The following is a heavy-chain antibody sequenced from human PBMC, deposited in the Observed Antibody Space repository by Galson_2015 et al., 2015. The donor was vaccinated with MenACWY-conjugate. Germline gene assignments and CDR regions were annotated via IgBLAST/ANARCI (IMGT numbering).Heavy chain of an antibody. J-gene: IGHJ4*02. CDR2: IWYDGSNK. Sequence: SLRLSCAASGFTFSTYAMHWVRQAPGKGLEWVAIIWYDGSNKYYTDSVKGRFTISRDNSKNTLYLQMSSLRAEDTAVYYCARLRGDYSLDYWGQGTLVTVSS. CDR3: ARLRGDYSLDY. D-gene: IGHD2-15*01. V-gene: IGHV3-33*01. CDR1: GFTFSTYA.